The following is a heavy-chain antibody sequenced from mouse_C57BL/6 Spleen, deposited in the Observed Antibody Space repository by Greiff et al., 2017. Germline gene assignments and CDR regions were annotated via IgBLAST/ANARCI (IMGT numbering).Heavy chain of an antibody. Sequence: EVKVVESGGDLVKPGGSLKLSCAASGFTFSSYGMSWVRQTPDKRLEWVATISSGGSYTYYPDSVKGRFTISRDNAKNTLYLQMSSLKSEDTAMYYCARGDYYSKEDLAYWGQGTLVTVSA. V-gene: IGHV5-6*01. D-gene: IGHD2-5*01. CDR2: ISSGGSYT. J-gene: IGHJ3*01. CDR1: GFTFSSYG. CDR3: ARGDYYSKEDLAY.